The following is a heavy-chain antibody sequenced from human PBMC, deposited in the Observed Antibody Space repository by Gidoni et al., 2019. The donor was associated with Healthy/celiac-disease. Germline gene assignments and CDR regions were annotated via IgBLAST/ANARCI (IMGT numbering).Heavy chain of an antibody. J-gene: IGHJ3*02. CDR1: GFTFSSYG. Sequence: QVQLVESGGGVVQPGRSLRLSCAASGFTFSSYGMHWVRQAPGKGLEWVAVISYDGSNKYYADSVKGRFTISRDNSKNTLYLQMNSLRAEDTAVYYCAKGEGFYGDYAFDIWGQGTMVTVSS. CDR2: ISYDGSNK. V-gene: IGHV3-30*18. D-gene: IGHD4-17*01. CDR3: AKGEGFYGDYAFDI.